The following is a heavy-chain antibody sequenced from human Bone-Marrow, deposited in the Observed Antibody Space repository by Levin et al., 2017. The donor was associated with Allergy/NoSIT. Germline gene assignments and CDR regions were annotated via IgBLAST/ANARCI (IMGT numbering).Heavy chain of an antibody. CDR2: ISGSGGNT. V-gene: IGHV3-23*01. D-gene: IGHD2-15*01. J-gene: IGHJ5*02. Sequence: GGSLRLSCAASGFTFSSYAMSWVRQAPGKGLEWVSAISGSGGNTYYAGSVKGRFTISRDNSKNTLYLQMNSLRAEDTAVYYCAKDIRYCSGGACDGWFDPWGQGTLVTVSS. CDR3: AKDIRYCSGGACDGWFDP. CDR1: GFTFSSYA.